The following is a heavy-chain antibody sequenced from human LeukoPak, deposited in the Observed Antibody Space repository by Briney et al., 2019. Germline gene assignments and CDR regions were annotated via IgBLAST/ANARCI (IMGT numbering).Heavy chain of an antibody. CDR3: AKRGIAAAASFDY. V-gene: IGHV3-23*01. J-gene: IGHJ4*02. CDR1: GFTFSSYA. D-gene: IGHD6-13*01. Sequence: GGSLRLSCAASGFTFSSYAMSWVRQAPGKGLEWVSTISGNGDYTYYADSVKGRFTISRDNSKNTLYLQMNSLRADDTAVYYCAKRGIAAAASFDYWGQGTLISVSS. CDR2: ISGNGDYT.